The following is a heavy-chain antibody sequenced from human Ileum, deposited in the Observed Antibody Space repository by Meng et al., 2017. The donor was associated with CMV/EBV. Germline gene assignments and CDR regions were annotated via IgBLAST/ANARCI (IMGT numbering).Heavy chain of an antibody. J-gene: IGHJ4*02. Sequence: QVPLKQCGPGVVNPSQTLSLTCAISGHSVSSNIAAWSWIRQSPSSGLEWLGRTYYRSKWYDDYAVSVKSRVTITPDTSKNQFSLHLNSVSPEDTAIYFCAREMGAHDYWGQGTLVTVSS. CDR3: AREMGAHDY. CDR2: TYYRSKWYD. D-gene: IGHD4/OR15-4a*01. CDR1: GHSVSSNIAA. V-gene: IGHV6-1*01.